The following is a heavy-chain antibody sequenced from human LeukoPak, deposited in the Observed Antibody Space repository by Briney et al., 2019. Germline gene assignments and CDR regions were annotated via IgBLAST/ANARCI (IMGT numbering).Heavy chain of an antibody. CDR2: INPNSGGT. CDR1: GYTFTGYY. Sequence: ASVKVCCKASGYTFTGYYMHWVRQAPGQGLEWMGWINPNSGGTNYAQKFQGRVTMTRDTSISTAYMELSRLRSDDTAVYYCARVPNWNYGDDAFDIWGQGTMVTVSS. J-gene: IGHJ3*02. V-gene: IGHV1-2*02. CDR3: ARVPNWNYGDDAFDI. D-gene: IGHD1-7*01.